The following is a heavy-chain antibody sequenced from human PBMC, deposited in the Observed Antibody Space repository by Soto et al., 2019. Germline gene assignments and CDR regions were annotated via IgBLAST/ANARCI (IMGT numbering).Heavy chain of an antibody. J-gene: IGHJ6*02. CDR1: GFTFSSYA. D-gene: IGHD2-15*01. CDR3: ARAGCDGGSCYTLVGLRYGMDV. V-gene: IGHV3-30-3*01. CDR2: ISYDGSNK. Sequence: GSLRLSCAASGFTFSSYAMHWVRQAPGKGLEWVAVISYDGSNKYYADSVKGRFTISRDNSKNTLYLQMNSLRAEDTAVYYCARAGCDGGSCYTLVGLRYGMDVWGQGTTVTVSS.